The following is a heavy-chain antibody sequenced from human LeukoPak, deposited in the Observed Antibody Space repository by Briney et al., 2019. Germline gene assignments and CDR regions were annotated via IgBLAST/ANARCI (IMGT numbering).Heavy chain of an antibody. J-gene: IGHJ4*02. CDR2: ISAYNGNT. D-gene: IGHD3-22*01. CDR3: AIYYDSSGYPPVGVDY. CDR1: GYTFTSYG. Sequence: ASVTVSCTASGYTFTSYGISWVRQAPGQGLEWMGWISAYNGNTNYAQKLQGRVTMTTDTSTSTAYMELRSLRSDDTAVYYCAIYYDSSGYPPVGVDYWGQGTLVTVSS. V-gene: IGHV1-18*01.